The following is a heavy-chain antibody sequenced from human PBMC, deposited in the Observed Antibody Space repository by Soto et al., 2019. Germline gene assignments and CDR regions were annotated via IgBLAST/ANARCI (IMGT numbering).Heavy chain of an antibody. CDR2: IYYSGST. D-gene: IGHD1-26*01. CDR1: GGSISSGGYY. J-gene: IGHJ6*02. CDR3: ARESGGSFGDETYYYGMDV. Sequence: QVQLQESGPGLVKPSQTLSLTCTVSGGSISSGGYYWSWIRQHPGKGLEWIGYIYYSGSTYYNPSLKSRVTISVDTSKTQFSLKLSSVTAADTAVYYCARESGGSFGDETYYYGMDVWGQGTTVTVSS. V-gene: IGHV4-31*03.